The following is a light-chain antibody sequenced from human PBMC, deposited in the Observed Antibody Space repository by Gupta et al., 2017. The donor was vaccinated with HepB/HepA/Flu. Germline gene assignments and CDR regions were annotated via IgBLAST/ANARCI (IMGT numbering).Light chain of an antibody. V-gene: IGKV1-5*03. J-gene: IGKJ1*01. CDR3: QQYNSYRT. Sequence: DIQMTQSPSTLPASIGDRVTSTCRTSQSISTWLAWYQQKPGKAPKLLFYKASNLEGGVPSRCSGSGSGTEFTLTISSLHPDDFATYYCQQYNSYRTFGQGTKVEIK. CDR1: QSISTW. CDR2: KAS.